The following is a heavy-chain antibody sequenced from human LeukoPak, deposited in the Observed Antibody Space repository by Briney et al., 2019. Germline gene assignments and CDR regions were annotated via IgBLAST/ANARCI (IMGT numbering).Heavy chain of an antibody. CDR2: THHSGSS. CDR3: ARMLKYSSGEDY. J-gene: IGHJ4*02. D-gene: IGHD3-22*01. V-gene: IGHV4-38-2*01. CDR1: GSSISSGYY. Sequence: SETLSLTCGVSGSSISSGYYWGWIRQPPGKGLEWIGSTHHSGSSYHNPSLKSRVTISIDTSKNQFSLKFRSATDADTAVYFCARMLKYSSGEDYWGQGNLVTVSS.